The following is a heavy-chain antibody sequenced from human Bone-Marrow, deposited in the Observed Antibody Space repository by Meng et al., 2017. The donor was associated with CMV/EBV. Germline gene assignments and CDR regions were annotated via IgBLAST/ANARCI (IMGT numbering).Heavy chain of an antibody. V-gene: IGHV1-18*01. Sequence: VKVSCKASGYTFTSYGISWVRQAPGQGLEWMGWISAYNGNTNYAQKLQGRVTMTTDTSTSTAYMELRSLRSDDTAVYYCARDYGYYYGSGSLRYGMDVWGQGNTVTFSS. CDR1: GYTFTSYG. CDR3: ARDYGYYYGSGSLRYGMDV. CDR2: ISAYNGNT. D-gene: IGHD3-10*01. J-gene: IGHJ6*02.